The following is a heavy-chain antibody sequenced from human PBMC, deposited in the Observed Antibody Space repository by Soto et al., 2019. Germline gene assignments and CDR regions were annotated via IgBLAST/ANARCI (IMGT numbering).Heavy chain of an antibody. CDR1: GGSISSGDYY. Sequence: SETLSLTCTVSGGSISSGDYYWSWIRQPPGKGLEWIGYIYYSGSTYYNPSLKSRVTISVDTSKNQFSLKLSSVTAADTAVYYCATHRWRDAFDIWGQGTMVTVSS. CDR3: ATHRWRDAFDI. J-gene: IGHJ3*02. V-gene: IGHV4-30-4*01. D-gene: IGHD2-15*01. CDR2: IYYSGST.